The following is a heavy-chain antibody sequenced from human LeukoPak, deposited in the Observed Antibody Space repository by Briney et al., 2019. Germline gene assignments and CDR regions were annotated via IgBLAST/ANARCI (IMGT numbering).Heavy chain of an antibody. Sequence: PGGSLRLSCAASGFTFSSYGMHWVRQAPGKGLEWVAVISYDGSNKYYADSVKGRFTISRDNSKNTLYLQMNSLRAEDTAAYYCAKMSTSWGLDYWGQGTLVTVSS. J-gene: IGHJ4*02. CDR3: AKMSTSWGLDY. V-gene: IGHV3-30*18. D-gene: IGHD2-2*01. CDR1: GFTFSSYG. CDR2: ISYDGSNK.